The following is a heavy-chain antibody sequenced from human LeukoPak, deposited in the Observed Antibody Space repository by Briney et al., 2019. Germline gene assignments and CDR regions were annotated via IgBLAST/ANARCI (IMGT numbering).Heavy chain of an antibody. CDR3: AKDTDGNIVVVPAAIPDWFDP. D-gene: IGHD2-2*01. CDR1: GFTFSDYY. Sequence: GGSLRLSCAASGFTFSDYYMSWIRQAPGKGLEWVSYISSSGSTIYYADSVKGRFTISRDNAKNSLYLQMNSLRAEDTAVYYCAKDTDGNIVVVPAAIPDWFDPWGQGTLVTVSS. V-gene: IGHV3-11*01. CDR2: ISSSGSTI. J-gene: IGHJ5*02.